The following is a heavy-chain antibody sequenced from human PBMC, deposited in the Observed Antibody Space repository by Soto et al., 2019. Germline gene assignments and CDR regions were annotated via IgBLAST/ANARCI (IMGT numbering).Heavy chain of an antibody. D-gene: IGHD2-21*01. CDR1: GFTFSSYS. J-gene: IGHJ6*02. CDR3: ARDGCGGDCYQYGMDV. Sequence: GGSLRLSCAASGFTFSSYSMNWVRQAPGKGLEWVSSISSSSSYIYYADSVKGRFTISRDNAKNSLYPQMNSLRAEDTAVYYCARDGCGGDCYQYGMDVWGQGTTVTVSS. CDR2: ISSSSSYI. V-gene: IGHV3-21*01.